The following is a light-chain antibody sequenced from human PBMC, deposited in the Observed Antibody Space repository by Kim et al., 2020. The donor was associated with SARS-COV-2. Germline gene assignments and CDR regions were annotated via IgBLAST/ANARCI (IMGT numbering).Light chain of an antibody. CDR3: QVWDSSSDHYV. J-gene: IGLJ1*01. V-gene: IGLV3-21*04. CDR1: NVGGKG. CDR2: YNS. Sequence: ATGKTHSIPSGENNVGGKGIHWSQQNPGQAPVLVIYYNSDRPSGIPERFSGSNSGNTATLTISRVEAGDEADYYCQVWDSSSDHYVFGTGTKVTVL.